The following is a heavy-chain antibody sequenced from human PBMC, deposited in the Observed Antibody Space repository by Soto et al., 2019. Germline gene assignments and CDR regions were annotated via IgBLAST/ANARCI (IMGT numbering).Heavy chain of an antibody. CDR2: IYHSGST. CDR3: ARREGYCSSTSCYSSYYGMDV. D-gene: IGHD2-2*02. V-gene: IGHV4-4*02. Sequence: SETLSLTCAVSGGSISSSNWWSWVRQPPGKGLEWIGEIYHSGSTNYNPSLKSRVTISVDKSKNQFSLKLSPVTAADTAVYYCARREGYCSSTSCYSSYYGMDVWGQGTTVT. J-gene: IGHJ6*02. CDR1: GGSISSSNW.